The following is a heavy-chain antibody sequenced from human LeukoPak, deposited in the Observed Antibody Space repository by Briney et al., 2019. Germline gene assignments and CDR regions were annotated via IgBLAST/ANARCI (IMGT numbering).Heavy chain of an antibody. CDR1: GGSFSGYY. Sequence: SETLSLTSAVYGGSFSGYYWSWIRQPPGKGLELIGEINHSGSTNYNPSLKSRVTISVDTSKNQFSLKLSSVTAADTAVYYCARGGPYYDILTGYYPDNWFDPWGQGTLVTVSS. J-gene: IGHJ5*02. V-gene: IGHV4-34*01. CDR3: ARGGPYYDILTGYYPDNWFDP. CDR2: INHSGST. D-gene: IGHD3-9*01.